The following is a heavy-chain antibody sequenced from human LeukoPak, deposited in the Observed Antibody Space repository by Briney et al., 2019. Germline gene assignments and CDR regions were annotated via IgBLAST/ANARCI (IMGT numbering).Heavy chain of an antibody. CDR1: GGSIRSYY. Sequence: SETLSLTCTVSGGSIRSYYWSWIRQPPGKGLEWIAYIYHTGSTNYNPSLKGRVTMSVDTSKNQFSLKLSSVTAADTAVYCCARHFGDDYGRSFDFWGQGTLVTVSS. J-gene: IGHJ4*02. D-gene: IGHD4-17*01. CDR3: ARHFGDDYGRSFDF. V-gene: IGHV4-59*08. CDR2: IYHTGST.